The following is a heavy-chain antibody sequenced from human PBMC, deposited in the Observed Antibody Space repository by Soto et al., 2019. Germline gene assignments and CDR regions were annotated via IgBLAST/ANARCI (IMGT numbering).Heavy chain of an antibody. D-gene: IGHD2-2*03. CDR1: GFSFDDYG. CDR2: ISWNSGDI. V-gene: IGHV3-9*01. J-gene: IGHJ4*02. Sequence: EVQLVESGGGSVQPGRSLRLSCAASGFSFDDYGMHWVRQGPGKGLEWVSGISWNSGDIYYEDSVKGRVTISRDNAKRSLYLQMNRLRTEDTALYYCAKDNDLDRDGPFDYWGQGILVTVSS. CDR3: AKDNDLDRDGPFDY.